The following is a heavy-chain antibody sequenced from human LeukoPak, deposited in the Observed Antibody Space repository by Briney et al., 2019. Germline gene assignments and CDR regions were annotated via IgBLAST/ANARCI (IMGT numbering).Heavy chain of an antibody. Sequence: GGSLRLSCAASGFTFKNYWMSWVRQAPGKGLEWVANTKPDGSEKYYADSVRGRFTISRDNAKNLLYLQMRNLRAEDTAVYYCATDGYNSARDNWGQGTLVTVSS. CDR2: TKPDGSEK. J-gene: IGHJ4*02. CDR3: ATDGYNSARDN. D-gene: IGHD5-12*01. V-gene: IGHV3-7*01. CDR1: GFTFKNYW.